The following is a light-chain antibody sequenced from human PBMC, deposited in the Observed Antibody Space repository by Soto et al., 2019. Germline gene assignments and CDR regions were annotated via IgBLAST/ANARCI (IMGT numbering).Light chain of an antibody. V-gene: IGLV4-69*02. J-gene: IGLJ3*02. Sequence: QLVLTQSPSASASLGASVKLTCTLSSGHNSYAIAWHQQQPEKGPRYVMKINNDGSHIKGDGIPDRFSGSSSGAERYLTISSLQSEDEDDYYCQTWGTGPWVFGGGTKLTVL. CDR2: INNDGSH. CDR3: QTWGTGPWV. CDR1: SGHNSYA.